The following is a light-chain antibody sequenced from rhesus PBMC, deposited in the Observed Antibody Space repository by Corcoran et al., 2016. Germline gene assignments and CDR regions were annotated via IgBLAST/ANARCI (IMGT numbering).Light chain of an antibody. J-gene: IGLJ1*01. CDR2: EVS. CDR3: CSYAGSYSFYI. CDR1: SSDIGGYNF. Sequence: QAALTQPRSVSGSPGQSVTISCTGTSSDIGGYNFVSWYQMHPGTAPKLMIYEVSKRPSGVSDRFSGSKSGNTASLTISGLHAEDEADYYCCSYAGSYSFYIFGGGTRLTVL. V-gene: IGLV2-32*01.